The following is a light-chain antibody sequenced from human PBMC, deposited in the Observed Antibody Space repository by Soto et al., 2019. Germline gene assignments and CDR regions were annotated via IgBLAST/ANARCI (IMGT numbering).Light chain of an antibody. J-gene: IGKJ4*01. CDR3: QQYDRSPPLT. CDR2: GAS. Sequence: EIVLTQSPGTLSLSPGERATLSCRASQSVSNRYLAWYQQKPGQAPRLLIYGASSRATGIPDRFSGSGSGTDFTLTISRLEPEDFAVYYCQQYDRSPPLTFGGGTKVEIK. V-gene: IGKV3-20*01. CDR1: QSVSNRY.